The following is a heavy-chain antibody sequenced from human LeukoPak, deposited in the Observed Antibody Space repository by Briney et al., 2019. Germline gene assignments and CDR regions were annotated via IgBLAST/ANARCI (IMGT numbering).Heavy chain of an antibody. CDR1: GFTFSSYS. V-gene: IGHV3-21*01. Sequence: GGSLRLSCAASGFTFSSYSMNWVRQAPGKGLEWVSSISSSSSYIYYADSVKGRFTISRDNAKSSLYLQMNSLRAEDTAVYYCATLPAAPGWFDPWGQGTLVTVSS. D-gene: IGHD2-2*01. CDR2: ISSSSSYI. J-gene: IGHJ5*02. CDR3: ATLPAAPGWFDP.